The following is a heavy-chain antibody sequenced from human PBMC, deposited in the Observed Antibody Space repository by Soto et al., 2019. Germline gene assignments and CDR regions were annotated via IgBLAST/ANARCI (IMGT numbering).Heavy chain of an antibody. Sequence: SETLSLTCAVYGGSFSGYYWSWIRQPPGKGLEWIGEINHSGSTNYNPSLKSRVTISVDTSKNQFSLKLSSVTAADTAVYYCARGGTYYDFWRYYYYYGMDVWGKGTTVTVSS. CDR3: ARGGTYYDFWRYYYYYGMDV. CDR2: INHSGST. V-gene: IGHV4-34*01. J-gene: IGHJ6*04. CDR1: GGSFSGYY. D-gene: IGHD3-3*01.